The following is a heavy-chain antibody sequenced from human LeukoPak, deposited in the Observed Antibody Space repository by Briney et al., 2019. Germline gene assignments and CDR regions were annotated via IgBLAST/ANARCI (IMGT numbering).Heavy chain of an antibody. D-gene: IGHD5-18*01. CDR3: AKAGAGYGYVDAFDI. CDR1: GFTFSSYA. Sequence: GGSLRLSCAASGFTFSSYAMRWVRQAPGKGLEWVSAISGSGGSTYYADSVKGRFTISRDNSKNTLYLQMNSLRAEDTAVYYCAKAGAGYGYVDAFDIWGQGTMVTVSS. CDR2: ISGSGGST. V-gene: IGHV3-23*01. J-gene: IGHJ3*02.